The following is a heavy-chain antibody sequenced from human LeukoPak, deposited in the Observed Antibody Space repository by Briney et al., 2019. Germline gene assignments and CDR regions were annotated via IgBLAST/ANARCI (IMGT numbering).Heavy chain of an antibody. D-gene: IGHD1/OR15-1a*01. CDR1: GFSVNNYD. J-gene: IGHJ4*02. CDR3: AREANTPDY. V-gene: IGHV3-30-3*01. Sequence: GGSLRRSCAASGFSVNNYDMHWVRQAPGKGLEWVAVIKYDGDYKYYAGSMRGRFTISRDNSKNTLYLQMNSLRVEDTAVYYCAREANTPDYWGQGTLVTVSS. CDR2: IKYDGDYK.